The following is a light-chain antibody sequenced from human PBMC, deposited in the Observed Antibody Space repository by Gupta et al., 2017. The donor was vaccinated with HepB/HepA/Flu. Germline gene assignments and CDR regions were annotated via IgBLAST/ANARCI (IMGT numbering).Light chain of an antibody. Sequence: QSVLTQPPSVSAAPGQRVTISCSGDSSNIGNNYVSWYQQLPGTAPKFLIYDNDKRFSGIPDRFSGSKSGTSATLGITGLQTGDEADYYCGTWDSSLNIYVFGIGTKVSV. CDR1: SSNIGNNY. CDR3: GTWDSSLNIYV. J-gene: IGLJ1*01. V-gene: IGLV1-51*01. CDR2: DND.